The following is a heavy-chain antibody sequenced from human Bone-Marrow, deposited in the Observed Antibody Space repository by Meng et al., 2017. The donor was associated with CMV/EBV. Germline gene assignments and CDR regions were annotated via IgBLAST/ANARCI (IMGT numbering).Heavy chain of an antibody. D-gene: IGHD4-11*01. CDR3: VRDQQYVGWFDS. Sequence: GESLKISCAASGFTFSSYDMHWVRQATGKGLEWVSAIGTAGDTYYPGSVKGRFTISRDNAKNSLYLQIHTLRAEDTAVYYCVRDQQYVGWFDSWGQGTLVTVSS. J-gene: IGHJ5*01. CDR1: GFTFSSYD. CDR2: IGTAGDT. V-gene: IGHV3-13*01.